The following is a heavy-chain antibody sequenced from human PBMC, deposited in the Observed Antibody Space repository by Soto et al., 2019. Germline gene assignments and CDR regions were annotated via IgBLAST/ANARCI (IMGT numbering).Heavy chain of an antibody. V-gene: IGHV3-23*01. Sequence: EVQLLESGGGLVQPGGFLRLSCAGSGFMFSSYAMSWVRQAPGKGLEWVSTISTSGGDTHYADPVKGRFTISRDNSKNTLYLQMNSLRAEDTAVYYCAKDTIIMGRGVEYFDYRGQGTLVTVSS. J-gene: IGHJ4*02. D-gene: IGHD3-10*01. CDR2: ISTSGGDT. CDR1: GFMFSSYA. CDR3: AKDTIIMGRGVEYFDY.